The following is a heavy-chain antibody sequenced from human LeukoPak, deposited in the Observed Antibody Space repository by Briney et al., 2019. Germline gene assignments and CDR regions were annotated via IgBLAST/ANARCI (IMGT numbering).Heavy chain of an antibody. CDR3: ASVAAPKKYSSGWYGYNFDY. J-gene: IGHJ4*02. CDR2: IYTSGST. V-gene: IGHV4-4*07. CDR1: GGSISRYY. Sequence: SETLSLTCTVSGGSISRYYWSWIRQPAGKGLEWIGRIYTSGSTNYNPSLKSRVTMSVDTSKNQFSLKLSSVTAADTAVYYCASVAAPKKYSSGWYGYNFDYWGQGTLVTVSS. D-gene: IGHD6-19*01.